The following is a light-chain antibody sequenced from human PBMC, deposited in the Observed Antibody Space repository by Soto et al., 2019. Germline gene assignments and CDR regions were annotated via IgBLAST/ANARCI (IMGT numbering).Light chain of an antibody. V-gene: IGKV3-20*01. Sequence: EIVLTQSPGTLSLSPGERATLSCRAIQSVNSNYLAWYQQKPGQAPRLLIYGISKRATDIPDRFSGSGSGTDFTLTISRLEPEDFAVYYCQQYGRSPPITFGQGTRLEIK. J-gene: IGKJ5*01. CDR2: GIS. CDR3: QQYGRSPPIT. CDR1: QSVNSNY.